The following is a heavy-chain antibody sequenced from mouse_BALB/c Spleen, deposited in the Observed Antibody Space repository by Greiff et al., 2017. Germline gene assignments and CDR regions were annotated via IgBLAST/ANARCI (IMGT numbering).Heavy chain of an antibody. D-gene: IGHD1-1*01. CDR1: GYSITSDYA. Sequence: EVQLVESGPGLVKPSQSLSLTCTVTGYSITSDYAWNWIRQFPGNKLEWMGYISYSGSTSYNPSLKSRISITRDTSKNQFFLQLNSVTTEDTATYYCARNGPYYYGSTYYYAMDYWGQGTSVTVSS. J-gene: IGHJ4*01. V-gene: IGHV3-2*02. CDR2: ISYSGST. CDR3: ARNGPYYYGSTYYYAMDY.